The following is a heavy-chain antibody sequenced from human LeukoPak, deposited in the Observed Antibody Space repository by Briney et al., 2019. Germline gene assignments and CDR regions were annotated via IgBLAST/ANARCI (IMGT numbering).Heavy chain of an antibody. CDR2: ISSSSSTI. CDR3: ASGHGEDYYDSSGYYH. D-gene: IGHD3-22*01. J-gene: IGHJ5*02. Sequence: AALRLSCAASGFTFSSYSMNWVRQPPRKGLEWVSYISSSSSTIYYPDSVNGRSTISGDNGKNALYLQMNRLRAEYTAVYYCASGHGEDYYDSSGYYHWGQGTLVTVSS. CDR1: GFTFSSYS. V-gene: IGHV3-48*04.